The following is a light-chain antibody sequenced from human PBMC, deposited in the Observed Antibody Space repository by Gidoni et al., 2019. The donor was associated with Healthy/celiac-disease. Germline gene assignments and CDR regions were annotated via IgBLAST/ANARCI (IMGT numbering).Light chain of an antibody. J-gene: IGKJ4*02. Sequence: EIVLTQSPATLSLSPGERATLSCRASQSVSSYLAWYQQKPGQAPRLLIYDASKRATGIPARFSGSGSGTDFNLTISSIEPEDVAVYYCQQRSNWPPSRTFGGGTKVEIK. V-gene: IGKV3-11*01. CDR2: DAS. CDR3: QQRSNWPPSRT. CDR1: QSVSSY.